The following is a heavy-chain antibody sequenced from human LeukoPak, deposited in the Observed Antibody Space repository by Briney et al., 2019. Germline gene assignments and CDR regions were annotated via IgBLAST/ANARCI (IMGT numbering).Heavy chain of an antibody. J-gene: IGHJ6*02. CDR1: GYTFTSFG. D-gene: IGHD4-17*01. Sequence: VASVKVSCKASGYTFTSFGISWVRQAPGQGLEWMGWISAYNGNTNYAQKLQGRVTMTTDTSTSTAYMELRSLRSDGTAVYYCARVDGDFRGYGMDVWGQGTTVTVSS. V-gene: IGHV1-18*01. CDR2: ISAYNGNT. CDR3: ARVDGDFRGYGMDV.